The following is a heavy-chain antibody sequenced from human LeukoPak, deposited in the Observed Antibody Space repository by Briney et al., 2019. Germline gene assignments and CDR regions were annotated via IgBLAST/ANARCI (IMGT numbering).Heavy chain of an antibody. V-gene: IGHV3-21*01. CDR1: GFTFGSYT. Sequence: GGSLRLSCAASGFTFGSYTLNWVRQPPGGGLEWVSSISGNSDDIHYADSVKGRFTISRDNAKNSLYLQMSSLRAEDTAVYYCTSGYWGQGTLVIASS. J-gene: IGHJ4*02. CDR3: TSGY. CDR2: ISGNSDDI.